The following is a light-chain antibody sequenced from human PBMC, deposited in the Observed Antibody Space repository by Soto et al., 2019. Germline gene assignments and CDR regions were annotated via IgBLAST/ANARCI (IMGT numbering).Light chain of an antibody. CDR2: GAS. Sequence: IVLAQSPSTLSLSPGEKNTLSCRASQSVSSSYLAWYQQKPGQAPRLLIYGASSRATGIPDRFSGSGSGTDFTLTISRLEPEDFAVYYCQQYGSSQITFGQGTRLEIK. CDR1: QSVSSSY. CDR3: QQYGSSQIT. J-gene: IGKJ5*01. V-gene: IGKV3-20*01.